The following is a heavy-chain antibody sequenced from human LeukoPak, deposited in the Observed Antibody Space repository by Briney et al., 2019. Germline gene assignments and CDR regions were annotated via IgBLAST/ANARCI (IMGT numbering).Heavy chain of an antibody. CDR2: IRYDGSEK. CDR3: AKGYYDYVWGSYPDDY. CDR1: GSTFRDYG. J-gene: IGHJ4*02. Sequence: GGSLRLSCAASGSTFRDYGMHWVRQAPGKGLEWVAFIRYDGSEKYYGDSVKGRFTISRDSSKNTLYLQMNSLRAEDTAVYYCAKGYYDYVWGSYPDDYWGQGTLVTVSS. V-gene: IGHV3-30*02. D-gene: IGHD3-16*02.